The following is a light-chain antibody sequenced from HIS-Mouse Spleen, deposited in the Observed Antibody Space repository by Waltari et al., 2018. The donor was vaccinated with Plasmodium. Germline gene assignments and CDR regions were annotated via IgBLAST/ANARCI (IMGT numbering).Light chain of an antibody. CDR1: SSDVGGYNY. CDR3: CSYAGSYTSRV. J-gene: IGLJ3*02. CDR2: DVS. Sequence: QSALTQPRSVSGSPGQSVTISCTGTSSDVGGYNYVSWYQQHPGKAPKLMIYDVSKRPSVVPDRFSGSKSGNTASLTISGLQAEDEADYYCCSYAGSYTSRVFG. V-gene: IGLV2-11*01.